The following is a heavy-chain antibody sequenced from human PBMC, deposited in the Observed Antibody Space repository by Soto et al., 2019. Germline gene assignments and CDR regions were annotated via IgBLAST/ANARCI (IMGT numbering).Heavy chain of an antibody. V-gene: IGHV4-39*01. D-gene: IGHD6-19*01. CDR1: GGSISSSSYY. CDR2: IYYSGST. Sequence: PSETLSLTCTVSGGSISSSSYYWGWIRQPPGKGLEWIGSIYYSGSTYNNPSLKSRVTISVDTSKNQFSLKLSSVTAADTAVYYCARGSSGWSAHYYFDYWGQGTLVTVSS. J-gene: IGHJ4*02. CDR3: ARGSSGWSAHYYFDY.